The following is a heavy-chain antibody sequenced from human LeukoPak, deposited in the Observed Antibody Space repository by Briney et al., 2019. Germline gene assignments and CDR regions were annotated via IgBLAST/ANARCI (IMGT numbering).Heavy chain of an antibody. J-gene: IGHJ4*02. CDR3: XXXXXXXGXXXXXNY. Sequence: AXXXTXXDYXMSWVRHAPGKGXEWVSGINWNGGSTGYADSVRGRFTISRDNAKNCLYVQMNRLRAEDTAVYEXXXXXXXXGXXXXXNYXXXXXLVTVSS. CDR1: XXTXXDYX. V-gene: IGHV3-20*01. CDR2: INWNGGST.